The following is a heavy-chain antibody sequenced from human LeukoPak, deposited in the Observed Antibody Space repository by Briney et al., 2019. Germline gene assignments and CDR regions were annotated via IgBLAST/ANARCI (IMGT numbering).Heavy chain of an antibody. Sequence: SETLSLTCTLSGGSLSTYFWSWIRQPPGKGLEWIGYIYYSGSTNYNPSLKSRVTISADMSKNQFSLKLSSMTAADTAVYYCARHWGNYYGSGSYYIELGYFDYWGQGTLVTVSS. V-gene: IGHV4-59*08. J-gene: IGHJ4*02. CDR3: ARHWGNYYGSGSYYIELGYFDY. D-gene: IGHD3-10*01. CDR2: IYYSGST. CDR1: GGSLSTYF.